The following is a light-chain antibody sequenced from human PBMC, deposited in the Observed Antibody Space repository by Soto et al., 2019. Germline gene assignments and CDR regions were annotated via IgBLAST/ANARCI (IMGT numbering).Light chain of an antibody. Sequence: DIVMTQSPLSLPVTPGEPASISCRSSQSLLHSNGYNYLDWYLQKPGQSPQLLIYLGSNRASGVPDRFSGSGSGTDFTLKISRVEAEDVGGYYGMQALQTPYTFGQGTKREIK. J-gene: IGKJ2*01. CDR3: MQALQTPYT. CDR2: LGS. V-gene: IGKV2-28*01. CDR1: QSLLHSNGYNY.